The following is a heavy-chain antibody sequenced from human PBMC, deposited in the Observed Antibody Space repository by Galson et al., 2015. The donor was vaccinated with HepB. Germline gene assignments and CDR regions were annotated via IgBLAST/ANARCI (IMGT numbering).Heavy chain of an antibody. CDR2: INWNSGGI. CDR1: GFTFDDYA. Sequence: SLRLSCAASGFTFDDYAMHWVRQAPGKGLEWVSGINWNSGGIGYADSVKGRFTISRDNSKNSLYLQMNSLRAEDTALYYCAKATVTGLPSVIDYWGQGTLVTVSS. CDR3: AKATVTGLPSVIDY. V-gene: IGHV3-9*01. D-gene: IGHD1-14*01. J-gene: IGHJ4*02.